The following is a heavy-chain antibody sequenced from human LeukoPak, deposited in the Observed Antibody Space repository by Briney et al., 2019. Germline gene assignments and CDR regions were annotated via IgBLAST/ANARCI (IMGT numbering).Heavy chain of an antibody. V-gene: IGHV3-23*01. CDR2: ISGSGGNT. D-gene: IGHD2-2*01. CDR1: GFTFSSYA. CDR3: AREGDCSSTSCLIGAFDI. J-gene: IGHJ3*02. Sequence: PGGSLRLSCAASGFTFSSYAMSWVRQAPGKGLEWVSAISGSGGNTYYADSVKGRFTLSRDNSKNTLYLQMNSLRAEDTAVYYCAREGDCSSTSCLIGAFDIWGQGTMVTVSS.